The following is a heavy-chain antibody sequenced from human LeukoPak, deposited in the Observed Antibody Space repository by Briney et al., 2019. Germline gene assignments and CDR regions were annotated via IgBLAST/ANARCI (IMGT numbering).Heavy chain of an antibody. J-gene: IGHJ6*03. Sequence: GGSLRLSCAASGFTFGSYSMNWVRQAPGKGLEWVSAISGSGGSTYYADSVKGRFTISRDNSKNTLYLQMNSLRAEDTAVYYCAKAPDTAMVTHYYYYYMDVWGKGTTVTVSS. D-gene: IGHD5-18*01. CDR2: ISGSGGST. CDR1: GFTFGSYS. V-gene: IGHV3-23*01. CDR3: AKAPDTAMVTHYYYYYMDV.